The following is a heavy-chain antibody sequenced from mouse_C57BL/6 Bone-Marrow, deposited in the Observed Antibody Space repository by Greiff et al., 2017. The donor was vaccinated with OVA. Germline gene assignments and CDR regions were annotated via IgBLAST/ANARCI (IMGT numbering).Heavy chain of an antibody. V-gene: IGHV1-82*01. Sequence: LVEPGASVKISCKASGYAFSSSWMNWVKQRPGKGLEWIGRIYPGDGDTNYNGKFKGKATLTADKSSSTAYMQLSSLTSEDSAVYFCALITTVVAPAYWGQGTLVTVSA. CDR2: IYPGDGDT. D-gene: IGHD1-1*01. CDR1: GYAFSSSW. J-gene: IGHJ3*01. CDR3: ALITTVVAPAY.